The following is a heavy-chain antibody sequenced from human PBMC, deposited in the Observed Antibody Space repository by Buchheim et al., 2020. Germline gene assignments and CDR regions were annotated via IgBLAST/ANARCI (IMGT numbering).Heavy chain of an antibody. D-gene: IGHD6-13*01. CDR1: GFTFSSYS. Sequence: EVQLVESGGGLVQPGGSLRLSCAASGFTFSSYSMNWVRQAPGKGLEWVSYISSSSSTIYYADSVKGRFTISRDNAKNSLYLQMHSLRDEDTAVYYCARALVAAGFDYWGQGTL. V-gene: IGHV3-48*02. J-gene: IGHJ4*02. CDR2: ISSSSSTI. CDR3: ARALVAAGFDY.